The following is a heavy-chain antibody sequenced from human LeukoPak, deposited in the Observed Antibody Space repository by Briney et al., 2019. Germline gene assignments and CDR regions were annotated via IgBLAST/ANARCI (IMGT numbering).Heavy chain of an antibody. V-gene: IGHV1-69*04. CDR1: GGTFSSYA. J-gene: IGHJ4*02. Sequence: SVKVSCKASGGTFSSYAISWVRQAPGQGLEWMGRIIPILGIANYAQKFQGRVTITADKSTSTAYMDLSSLRSEDTAVYYCARGANLFYFDYWGQGTLVTVSS. CDR3: ARGANLFYFDY. CDR2: IIPILGIA.